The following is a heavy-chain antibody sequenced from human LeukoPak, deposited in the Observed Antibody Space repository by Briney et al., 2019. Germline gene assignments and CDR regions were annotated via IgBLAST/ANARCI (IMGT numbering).Heavy chain of an antibody. D-gene: IGHD2-21*01. CDR1: GFTFSSYA. J-gene: IGHJ6*02. CDR2: ISYDGSNK. CDR3: ANTRGYCGGDCYPYGTDV. Sequence: PGRSLRLSCAASGFTFSSYAMHWVRQAPGKGLEWVAVISYDGSNKYYADSVKGRFTISRDNSKNTLYLQTNSLRAEDTAVYYCANTRGYCGGDCYPYGTDVWGQGTTVTVSS. V-gene: IGHV3-30-3*02.